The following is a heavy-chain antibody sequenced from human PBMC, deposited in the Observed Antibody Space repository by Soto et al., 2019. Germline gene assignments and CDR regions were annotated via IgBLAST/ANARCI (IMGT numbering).Heavy chain of an antibody. D-gene: IGHD2-15*01. V-gene: IGHV3-23*01. J-gene: IGHJ3*02. CDR2: ISDSGGST. CDR1: GFTFTGYA. CDR3: AKGTEVVVDPVDAFDI. Sequence: EVQLLESGGSLVQPGGSLRLSCVASGFTFTGYAMSWVRQAPGKGLEWVSGISDSGGSTYDADSVKGRFTISRDNSKNPLYLQMNSLRVEDTALYYCAKGTEVVVDPVDAFDIRGQGTTVTVSS.